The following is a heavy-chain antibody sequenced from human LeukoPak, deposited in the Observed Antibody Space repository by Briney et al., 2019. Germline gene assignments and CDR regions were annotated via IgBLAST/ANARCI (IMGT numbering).Heavy chain of an antibody. Sequence: ASVKVSCKASGYTFTGYYMHWVRQAPRQGLEWMGWINPNSGGTNYAQKFQGRVTMTRDTSISTVYMELSRLRSDDTAVYYCAGNGWELLGRAFDIWGQGTMVTVSS. CDR2: INPNSGGT. CDR3: AGNGWELLGRAFDI. D-gene: IGHD1-26*01. CDR1: GYTFTGYY. V-gene: IGHV1-2*02. J-gene: IGHJ3*02.